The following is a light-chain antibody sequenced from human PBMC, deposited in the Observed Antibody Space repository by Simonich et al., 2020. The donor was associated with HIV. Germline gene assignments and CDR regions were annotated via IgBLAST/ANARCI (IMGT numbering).Light chain of an antibody. CDR3: QQYYSSPHT. CDR1: QSVSSSY. J-gene: IGKJ2*01. CDR2: DAS. V-gene: IGKV3D-20*01. Sequence: EIVLTQSPGTLSLSPGERATLSCRASQSVSSSYLAWYQQTPGLAPRLLIYDASSRATGIPDRCSGSGSGTDFTLTISSLQAEDVAVYYCQQYYSSPHTFGQGTKLRSN.